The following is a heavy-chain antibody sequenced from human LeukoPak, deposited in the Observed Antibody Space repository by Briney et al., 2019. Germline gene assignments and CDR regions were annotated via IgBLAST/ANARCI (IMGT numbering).Heavy chain of an antibody. CDR3: ARDADYGDWGGIDP. D-gene: IGHD4-17*01. J-gene: IGHJ5*02. CDR1: GFTFSRYW. Sequence: GGSLRLSCAASGFTFSRYWMHWVRQAPGKGLVWVSRINSDGSRISYADSVKGRFTISRDNAKNTLYLQMNSLRAEDTAVYYCARDADYGDWGGIDPWGQGTLVTISS. CDR2: INSDGSRI. V-gene: IGHV3-74*01.